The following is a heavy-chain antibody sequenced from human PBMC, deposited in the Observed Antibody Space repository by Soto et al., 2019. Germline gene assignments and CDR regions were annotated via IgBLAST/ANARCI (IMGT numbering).Heavy chain of an antibody. J-gene: IGHJ6*02. V-gene: IGHV1-69*06. CDR1: GGTFSSYA. Sequence: SVKVSCKASGGTFSSYAISWVRQAPGQGLEWMGGIIPIFGTANYAQKFQGRVTITADKSTSTAYMELSSLRSEDTAVYYCASKDVPAAPFYYYGMDVWGQGTTVTVSS. CDR3: ASKDVPAAPFYYYGMDV. D-gene: IGHD2-2*01. CDR2: IIPIFGTA.